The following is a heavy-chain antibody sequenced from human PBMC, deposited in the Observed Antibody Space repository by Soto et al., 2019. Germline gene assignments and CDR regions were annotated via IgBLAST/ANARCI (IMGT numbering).Heavy chain of an antibody. CDR3: ARERPRIGYYYYYGMDV. V-gene: IGHV4-34*01. CDR1: GGSFSGYY. J-gene: IGHJ6*02. Sequence: SETLSLTCAVYGGSFSGYYWSWIRQPPWKGLEWIGEINHSGSTNYNPSLKSRVTISVDTSKNQFSLKLSSVTAADTAVYYCARERPRIGYYYYYGMDVWGQGTTVTVSS. CDR2: INHSGST. D-gene: IGHD2-15*01.